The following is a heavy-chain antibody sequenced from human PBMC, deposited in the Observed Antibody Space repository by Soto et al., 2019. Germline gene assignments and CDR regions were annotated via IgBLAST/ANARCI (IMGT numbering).Heavy chain of an antibody. CDR2: IDKNGSGK. CDR1: GFSFSDFP. V-gene: IGHV3-7*01. Sequence: DVQLVESGGGLVQPGGSLRLSCAASGFSFSDFPMSWARQTSGRGLEWVATIDKNGSGKSYVDSVRGRFTISRDNAESSLSLQMTSLTAEDTALYYCVRDLGFWNTLGGQGTLVTVSS. J-gene: IGHJ4*02. CDR3: VRDLGFWNTL. D-gene: IGHD3-3*01.